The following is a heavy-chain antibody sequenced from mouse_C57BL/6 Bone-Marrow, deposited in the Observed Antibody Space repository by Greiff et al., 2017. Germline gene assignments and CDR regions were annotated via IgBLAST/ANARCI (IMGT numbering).Heavy chain of an antibody. CDR1: GYTFTSYW. J-gene: IGHJ3*01. Sequence: VQLQQPGAELVMPGASVKLSCKASGYTFTSYWMHWVKQRPGQGLEWIGEIDPSDSYTNYNQKFKGKSTLTVDKSSSTAYMQLSSLTSEDSAVYYCANGYPFAYWGQGTLVTVSA. CDR2: IDPSDSYT. V-gene: IGHV1-69*01. D-gene: IGHD2-2*01. CDR3: ANGYPFAY.